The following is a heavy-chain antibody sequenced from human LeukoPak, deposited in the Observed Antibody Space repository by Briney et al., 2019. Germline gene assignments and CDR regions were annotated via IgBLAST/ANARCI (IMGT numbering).Heavy chain of an antibody. CDR3: TTAPGVWELLPYYYGMDV. D-gene: IGHD1-26*01. Sequence: RPGGSLRLSCAASGFTFSNAWMSWVRQAPGKGLEWVGRIKSKTDGGTTDYAAPVKGRFTISRDDSKNTLYLQMNSLKTEDTAVYYCTTAPGVWELLPYYYGMDVWGQGTTVTVSS. CDR1: GFTFSNAW. V-gene: IGHV3-15*01. J-gene: IGHJ6*02. CDR2: IKSKTDGGTT.